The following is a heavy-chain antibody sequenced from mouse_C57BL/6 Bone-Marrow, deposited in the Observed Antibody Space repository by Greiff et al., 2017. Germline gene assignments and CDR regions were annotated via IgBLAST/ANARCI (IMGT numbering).Heavy chain of an antibody. V-gene: IGHV5-4*03. J-gene: IGHJ2*01. D-gene: IGHD2-12*01. CDR1: GFTFSSYA. Sequence: DVMLVESGGGLVKPGGSLKLSCAASGFTFSSYAMSWVRQTPEKRLEWVATISDGGSYTYYPDNVKGRFTISRDNAKNNLYLQMSHLKSEDTAMYYCASSYYSFSFDYWGQGTTLTVSS. CDR2: ISDGGSYT. CDR3: ASSYYSFSFDY.